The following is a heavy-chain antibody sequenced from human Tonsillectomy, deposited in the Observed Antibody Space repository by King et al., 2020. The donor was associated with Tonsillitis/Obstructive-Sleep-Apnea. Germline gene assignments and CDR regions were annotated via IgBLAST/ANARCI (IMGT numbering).Heavy chain of an antibody. Sequence: VQLVESGGGLVQPGRSLRLSCTASGFTFGDYGMTWVRQAPGKGLEWVGFIRSKAYGGTTEYAASVRGRFTISRDDSKRIAYLQMNSLKTEDTALYYCSRESFDTAMAPNYYYCMDVWGKGTTVTVSS. J-gene: IGHJ6*03. D-gene: IGHD5-18*01. CDR1: GFTFGDYG. V-gene: IGHV3-49*04. CDR2: IRSKAYGGTT. CDR3: SRESFDTAMAPNYYYCMDV.